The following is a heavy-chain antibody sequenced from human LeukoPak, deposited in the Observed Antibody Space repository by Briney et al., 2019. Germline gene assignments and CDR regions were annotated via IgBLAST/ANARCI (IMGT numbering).Heavy chain of an antibody. CDR2: ICDSGRTI. Sequence: PVGALSLSCAAPGFTFSDYYRSSIRQAPGKRLEWVSYICDSGRTIYYADSVKGRFTISRDNAKNSVYLQMNNLRAEDTAVYYCARDRLGDYDHSGYYDKWGQGTLVTVSS. V-gene: IGHV3-11*01. D-gene: IGHD3-22*01. CDR3: ARDRLGDYDHSGYYDK. J-gene: IGHJ4*02. CDR1: GFTFSDYY.